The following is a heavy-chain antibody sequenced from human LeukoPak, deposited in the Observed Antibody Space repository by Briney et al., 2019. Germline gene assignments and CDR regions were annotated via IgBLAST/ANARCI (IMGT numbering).Heavy chain of an antibody. CDR1: GFTFSSYS. Sequence: GGSLRLSCAASGFTFSSYSMNWVRQAPGRGLEWVSSISSSSSYIYYADSVKGRFTISRDNAKNSLYLQMNSLRAEDTAVYYCARGSTDITIFGVVIPQLDWGQGTMVTVSS. CDR2: ISSSSSYI. J-gene: IGHJ3*01. V-gene: IGHV3-21*01. CDR3: ARGSTDITIFGVVIPQLD. D-gene: IGHD3-3*01.